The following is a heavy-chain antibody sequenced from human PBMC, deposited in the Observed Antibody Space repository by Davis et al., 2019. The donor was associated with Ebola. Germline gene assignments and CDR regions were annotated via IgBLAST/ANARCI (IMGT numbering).Heavy chain of an antibody. CDR3: ALLPSAPIGVYYYYYGMDV. Sequence: GESLKISCAASGFTFSSYSMNWVRQAPGKGLEWVSSISSSSSYIYYADSVKGRFTISRDNAKNSLYLQMNSLRAEDTAVYYCALLPSAPIGVYYYYYGMDVWGQGTTVTVSS. CDR2: ISSSSSYI. J-gene: IGHJ6*02. D-gene: IGHD3-16*01. CDR1: GFTFSSYS. V-gene: IGHV3-21*01.